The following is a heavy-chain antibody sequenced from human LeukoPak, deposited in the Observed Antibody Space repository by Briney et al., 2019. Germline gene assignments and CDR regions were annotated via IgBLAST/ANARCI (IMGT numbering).Heavy chain of an antibody. CDR2: ISGDGSTT. J-gene: IGHJ4*02. V-gene: IGHV3-74*01. Sequence: GGSLRLSCAASGFTFSTYWMHWVRQAPGKGVVWVSRISGDGSTTRYADSVKGRFTISRDNAKNTLSLQMSSLRAEDTAVYYCARDNNWNYPDYWGQGTLVTVSS. CDR3: ARDNNWNYPDY. D-gene: IGHD1-7*01. CDR1: GFTFSTYW.